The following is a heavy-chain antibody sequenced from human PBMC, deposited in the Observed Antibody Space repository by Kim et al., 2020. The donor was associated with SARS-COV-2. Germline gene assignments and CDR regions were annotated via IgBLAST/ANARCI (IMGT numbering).Heavy chain of an antibody. J-gene: IGHJ4*02. D-gene: IGHD6-13*01. CDR3: ATNLAAAGVV. CDR2: IYSGDKT. V-gene: IGHV3-66*01. CDR1: GFTVSSNY. Sequence: GGSLRLSCAASGFTVSSNYMSWLCQAPGKGLEWLSVIYSGDKTYYVESVKGRLTISRDNSKNTLYLQMSSLRVEDTAVYYCATNLAAAGVVWGQGTLVTV.